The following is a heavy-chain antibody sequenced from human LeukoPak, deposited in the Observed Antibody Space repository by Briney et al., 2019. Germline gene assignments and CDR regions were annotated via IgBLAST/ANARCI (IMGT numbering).Heavy chain of an antibody. CDR2: IYHSGST. Sequence: PSQTLSLTCAVSGGSISSGGYSWSWIRQPPGKGLEWIGYIYHSGSTYYNPSLKSRVTISVDRSKNQFSLKLSSVTAADTAVYYCARVVVSYGVNWFDPWGQGTLVTVSS. D-gene: IGHD4-17*01. CDR3: ARVVVSYGVNWFDP. J-gene: IGHJ5*02. CDR1: GGSISSGGYS. V-gene: IGHV4-30-2*01.